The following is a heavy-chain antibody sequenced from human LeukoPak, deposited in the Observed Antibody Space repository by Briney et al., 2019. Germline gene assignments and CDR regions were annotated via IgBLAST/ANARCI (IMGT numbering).Heavy chain of an antibody. CDR1: GFTFSSYG. V-gene: IGHV3-33*01. J-gene: IGHJ6*02. D-gene: IGHD6-19*01. CDR2: IYYDGSKT. CDR3: ARERVTGTSYYYYYGMDV. Sequence: PGGSLRLSCAASGFTFSSYGMHWVRQAPGKGLEWVAVIYYDGSKTYYAASVKGQFTISRDNSKNTLYLQMNSLRAEDTAVYYCARERVTGTSYYYYYGMDVWGQGTTVTVSS.